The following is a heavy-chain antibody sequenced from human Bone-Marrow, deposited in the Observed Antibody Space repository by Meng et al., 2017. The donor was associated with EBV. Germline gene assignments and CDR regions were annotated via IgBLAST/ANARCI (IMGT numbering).Heavy chain of an antibody. Sequence: QGKLVEAGGSLVQPGSSLRLSCVASGFTFSSHAMHWVRQAPGKGLEWVAFISYDGSKKYYVDSVEGRFTISRDNSKNTLYVEMNSLRTEDTSIYYCARGTTTVTTKYYFDHWGQGTLVTVSS. CDR1: GFTFSSHA. V-gene: IGHV3-30*01. J-gene: IGHJ4*02. CDR2: ISYDGSKK. D-gene: IGHD4-17*01. CDR3: ARGTTTVTTKYYFDH.